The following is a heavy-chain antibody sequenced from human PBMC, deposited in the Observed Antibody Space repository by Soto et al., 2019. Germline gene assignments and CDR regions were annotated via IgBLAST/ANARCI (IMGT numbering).Heavy chain of an antibody. CDR1: GGSISSSSYY. D-gene: IGHD3-22*01. J-gene: IGHJ2*01. Sequence: ETLSLTCTVSGGSISSSSYYWGWIRQPPGKGLEWIGSIYYSGNTYYNPSLKSRVTISVDTSKNQFSLKLSSVTAADTAVYYCADSSGYYWYFDLWGRGTLVTVSS. CDR2: IYYSGNT. CDR3: ADSSGYYWYFDL. V-gene: IGHV4-39*01.